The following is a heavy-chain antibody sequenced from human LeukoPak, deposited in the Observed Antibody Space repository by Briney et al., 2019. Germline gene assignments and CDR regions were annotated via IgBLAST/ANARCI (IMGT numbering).Heavy chain of an antibody. V-gene: IGHV3-33*01. D-gene: IGHD2-2*01. CDR3: ARGRGVVVPAAPTGDPFDI. J-gene: IGHJ3*02. CDR1: GFTFSNHG. Sequence: PGRSLRLSCAASGFTFSNHGMHWVRQAPGKGLEGVALIWYDGSNKEYAESVKGRFTISRDNSKNTLYLQMNSLRAEDTAVYYCARGRGVVVPAAPTGDPFDIWGQGTMVTVSS. CDR2: IWYDGSNK.